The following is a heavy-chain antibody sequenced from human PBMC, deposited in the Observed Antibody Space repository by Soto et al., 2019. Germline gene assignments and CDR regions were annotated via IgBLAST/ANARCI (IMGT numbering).Heavy chain of an antibody. V-gene: IGHV4-34*01. CDR2: INHSGST. CDR1: GGSFSGYY. Sequence: NPSETLSLTWAVYGGSFSGYYWSWIRQPPGKRLEWIGEINHSGSTNYNPSLKSRVTISVDTSKNQFSLKLSSVTAADTAVYYCARDPPKYCSGGSCYRGFRDYWGQGTLVTVSS. D-gene: IGHD2-15*01. J-gene: IGHJ4*02. CDR3: ARDPPKYCSGGSCYRGFRDY.